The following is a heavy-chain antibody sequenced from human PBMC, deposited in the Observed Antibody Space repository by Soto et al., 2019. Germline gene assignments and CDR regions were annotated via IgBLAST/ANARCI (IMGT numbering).Heavy chain of an antibody. D-gene: IGHD7-27*01. Sequence: PGGSLRLSCAASGFTFNNYALNLVRQSPGKGLEWVSSISGTGGSTFYAGSAKGRFTISRDNSKNTLFLQMTSLRAEDTAVYYCGKGNSKWGTGDAFDIPGQRTMVTVSS. J-gene: IGHJ3*02. CDR3: GKGNSKWGTGDAFDI. V-gene: IGHV3-23*01. CDR1: GFTFNNYA. CDR2: ISGTGGST.